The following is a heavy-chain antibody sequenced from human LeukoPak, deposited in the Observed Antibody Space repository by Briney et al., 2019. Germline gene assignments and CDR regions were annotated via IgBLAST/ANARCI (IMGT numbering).Heavy chain of an antibody. V-gene: IGHV1-2*02. CDR3: ARELSNYDYVWGSYRYSYYFDY. D-gene: IGHD3-16*02. Sequence: ASVKVSCKASGYTFTGYYMHWVRQAPGQVLEWMGWINPNSGGTNYAQKFQGRVTMTRDTSISTAYMELSRLRSDDTAVYYCARELSNYDYVWGSYRYSYYFDYWGQGTLVTVSS. CDR1: GYTFTGYY. CDR2: INPNSGGT. J-gene: IGHJ4*02.